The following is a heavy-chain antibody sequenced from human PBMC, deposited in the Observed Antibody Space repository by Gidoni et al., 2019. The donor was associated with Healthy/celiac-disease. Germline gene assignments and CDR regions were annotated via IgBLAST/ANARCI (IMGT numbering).Heavy chain of an antibody. Sequence: QVQLVQSGAEVKKPGSSVKVSCKASGVTFSSYAIRWVRQAPGQGLAWMGGRIPIFGTANYAQKFQGRVTITADESTSTAYMELSSLRSEDTAVYYCARVSAVGSGSYYPGNYYYYGMDVWGQGTTVTVSS. J-gene: IGHJ6*02. CDR1: GVTFSSYA. CDR3: ARVSAVGSGSYYPGNYYYYGMDV. CDR2: RIPIFGTA. V-gene: IGHV1-69*01. D-gene: IGHD3-10*01.